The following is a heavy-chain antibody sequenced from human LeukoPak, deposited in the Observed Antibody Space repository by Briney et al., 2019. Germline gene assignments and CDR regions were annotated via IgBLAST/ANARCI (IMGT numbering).Heavy chain of an antibody. CDR1: GYTFTSFD. V-gene: IGHV1-8*01. CDR2: MNPNSGNT. CDR3: AQGGYDAFDI. Sequence: RASLKVSCKASGYTFTSFDINWVRQATGQGLEWMGWMNPNSGNTGDAQKYQRRVTMTRNTSISTAYMELSSLRSEDTAVYYCAQGGYDAFDIWGQGTMVTVSS. J-gene: IGHJ3*02. D-gene: IGHD3-16*01.